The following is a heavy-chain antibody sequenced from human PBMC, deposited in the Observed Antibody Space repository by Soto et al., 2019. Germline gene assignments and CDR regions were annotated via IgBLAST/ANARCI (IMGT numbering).Heavy chain of an antibody. J-gene: IGHJ5*02. D-gene: IGHD6-19*01. CDR1: GGSISSYY. V-gene: IGHV4-59*01. Sequence: PSETLSLTCTVSGGSISSYYWSWIRQPPGKGLEWIGYIYYSGSTNYNPSLKSRVTISVDTSKNQFSLKLSSVTAADTAVYYCARRNSSGWYWWFDPWGQGTLVTVSS. CDR2: IYYSGST. CDR3: ARRNSSGWYWWFDP.